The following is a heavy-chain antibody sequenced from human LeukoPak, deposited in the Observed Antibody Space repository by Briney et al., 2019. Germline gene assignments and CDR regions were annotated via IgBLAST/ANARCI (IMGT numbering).Heavy chain of an antibody. CDR1: GFTFSSFA. CDR3: AKAGDYVPDY. D-gene: IGHD4-17*01. J-gene: IGHJ4*02. V-gene: IGHV3-23*01. CDR2: ISASGVDT. Sequence: PGGSLRLSCAASGFTFSSFATNWVRQAPGKGLEWVSGISASGVDTYYAGSVKGRFTISRDNSKNTLHLLLNSLRVEDTAIYYCAKAGDYVPDYWGQGTLVTVSS.